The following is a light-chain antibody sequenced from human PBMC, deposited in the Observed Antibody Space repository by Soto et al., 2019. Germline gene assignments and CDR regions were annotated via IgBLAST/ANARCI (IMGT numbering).Light chain of an antibody. Sequence: DIVMTQSPLSLPVTPGEPASISCRSSQSLRHSNGYNYLDWYLQKPGQSPQLLICMGSNRASGVPDRFSGSGSGTDFTLTISRVEAEDFGVYYCMHTLQSPWTFGQGTQVDIK. V-gene: IGKV2-28*01. CDR2: MGS. CDR3: MHTLQSPWT. J-gene: IGKJ1*01. CDR1: QSLRHSNGYNY.